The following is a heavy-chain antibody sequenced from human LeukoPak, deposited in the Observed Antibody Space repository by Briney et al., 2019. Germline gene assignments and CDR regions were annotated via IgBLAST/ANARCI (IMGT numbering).Heavy chain of an antibody. D-gene: IGHD3-22*01. J-gene: IGHJ4*02. Sequence: SVKVSCKASGGTFSSYAISWVRQAPGQGLEWMGGIIPIFGTANYAQKFQGRVTITADESTSTAYMELSSLRSEDTAVYYCARTAYYYDSSGYSSNFDYWGQGTLVTVSS. CDR1: GGTFSSYA. V-gene: IGHV1-69*13. CDR3: ARTAYYYDSSGYSSNFDY. CDR2: IIPIFGTA.